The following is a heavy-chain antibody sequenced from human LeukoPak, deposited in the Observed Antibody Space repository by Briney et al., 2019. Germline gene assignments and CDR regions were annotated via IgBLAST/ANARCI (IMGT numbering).Heavy chain of an antibody. J-gene: IGHJ6*03. D-gene: IGHD3-3*01. V-gene: IGHV4-34*01. CDR3: ARRQNSVTIFGMIRVGYYYMDV. Sequence: SETLSLTCAVYGGSFSGYCWSWIRQPPGKGLEWIGEINHSGSTNYNPSLKSRVTISVDTSKNQFSLKLSSVTAADTAVYYCARRQNSVTIFGMIRVGYYYMDVWGKGTTVTVSS. CDR1: GGSFSGYC. CDR2: INHSGST.